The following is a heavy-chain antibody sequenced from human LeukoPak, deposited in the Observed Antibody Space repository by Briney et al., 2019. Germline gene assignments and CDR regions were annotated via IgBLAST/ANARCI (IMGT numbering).Heavy chain of an antibody. D-gene: IGHD6-19*01. CDR1: GYTFTDYG. CDR2: INAGNGNT. V-gene: IGHV1-3*01. CDR3: ARGKWVGHTHGYYLDY. J-gene: IGHJ4*02. Sequence: ASVKVSCKASGYTFTDYGIQWVRQAPGQGLEWMGWINAGNGNTKYLQKFQGRVTITRDTSASKAYLDLSSLRSEDTAVYYCARGKWVGHTHGYYLDYWGQGTLVTVSS.